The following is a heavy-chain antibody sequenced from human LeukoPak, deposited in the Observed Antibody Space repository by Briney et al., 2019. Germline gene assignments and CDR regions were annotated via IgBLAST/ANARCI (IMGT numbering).Heavy chain of an antibody. D-gene: IGHD3-9*01. V-gene: IGHV3-23*01. CDR3: ARGVLRYFDWLSPPFDY. J-gene: IGHJ4*02. CDR2: ISGSGGST. CDR1: GFTFSSYA. Sequence: GGSLRLSCAASGFTFSSYAMSWVRQAPGKGLEWVSAISGSGGSTYYADSVKGRFTISRDNSKNTLYLQMNSLRAEDTAVYYCARGVLRYFDWLSPPFDYWGQGTLVTVSS.